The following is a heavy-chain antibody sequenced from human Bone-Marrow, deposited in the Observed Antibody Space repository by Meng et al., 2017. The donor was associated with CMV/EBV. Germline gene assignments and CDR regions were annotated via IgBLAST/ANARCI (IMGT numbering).Heavy chain of an antibody. CDR1: GGSFSGYY. J-gene: IGHJ3*02. Sequence: SETLSLTCAVYGGSFSGYYWSWIRQPPGKGLEWIGEINHSGSTNYNPSLKSRVTISVDTSKNQFSLKLSSVTAADTAVYYCAKAVFGGVSLSAFDIWGQGTMVTVSS. CDR2: INHSGST. V-gene: IGHV4-34*01. D-gene: IGHD3-16*01. CDR3: AKAVFGGVSLSAFDI.